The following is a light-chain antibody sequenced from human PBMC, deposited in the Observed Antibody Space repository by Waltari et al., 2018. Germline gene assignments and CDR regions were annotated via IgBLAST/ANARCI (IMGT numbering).Light chain of an antibody. CDR2: EAS. J-gene: IGKJ1*01. Sequence: SCRASQSISKYLVWYQQKPGQAPRLLIYEASIRATGIPDRFSGSGSGTDFSLIISRLEPEDFAVYYCQKYEALPATFGQGTKVGIK. CDR3: QKYEALPAT. V-gene: IGKV3-20*01. CDR1: QSISKY.